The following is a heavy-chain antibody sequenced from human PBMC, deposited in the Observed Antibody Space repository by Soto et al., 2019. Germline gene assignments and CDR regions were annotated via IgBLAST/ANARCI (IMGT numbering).Heavy chain of an antibody. Sequence: PGGSLRLSFAVSGFSFSSAWMTWIRQAPGKGLERVAIMNEDGSERYYVDSVKGRFTISRDNAKNALFLQMNSLRVEDTAVYFCARDRAYSRFDYWGQGSLVTVSS. V-gene: IGHV3-7*03. CDR1: GFSFSSAW. CDR2: MNEDGSER. J-gene: IGHJ4*02. CDR3: ARDRAYSRFDY. D-gene: IGHD4-4*01.